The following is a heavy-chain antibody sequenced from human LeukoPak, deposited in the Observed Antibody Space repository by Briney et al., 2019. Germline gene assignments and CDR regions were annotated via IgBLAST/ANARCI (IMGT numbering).Heavy chain of an antibody. J-gene: IGHJ4*02. CDR1: GFTFSSYS. CDR3: AREGEAAAGQFDY. CDR2: ISSSSSYI. Sequence: GGSLRLSCAASGFTFSSYSMNWVRQAPGKGLEWVSSISSSSSYIYYADSVKGRFTISRDNAKNSLYLQMNSLRAEDTAVYYCAREGEAAAGQFDYWGQGTLVTVSS. D-gene: IGHD6-13*01. V-gene: IGHV3-21*01.